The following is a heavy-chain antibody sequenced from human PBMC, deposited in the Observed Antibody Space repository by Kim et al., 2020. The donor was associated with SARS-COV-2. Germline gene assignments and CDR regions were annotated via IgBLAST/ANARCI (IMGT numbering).Heavy chain of an antibody. Sequence: IYAQKFQGRVTMTEDTSTDTAYMELSSLRSEDTAVYYCANYPHGSGAFDIWGQGTMVTVSS. V-gene: IGHV1-24*01. CDR3: ANYPHGSGAFDI. J-gene: IGHJ3*02. D-gene: IGHD3-10*01.